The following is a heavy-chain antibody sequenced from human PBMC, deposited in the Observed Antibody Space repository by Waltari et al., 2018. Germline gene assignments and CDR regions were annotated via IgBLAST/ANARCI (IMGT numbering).Heavy chain of an antibody. D-gene: IGHD5-12*01. V-gene: IGHV4-39*07. CDR1: GGSISSSSYY. CDR2: IYYSVVT. J-gene: IGHJ4*02. CDR3: ARVRWLQFWIDY. Sequence: QLQLQESGPGLVKPSETLSLTCTVSGGSISSSSYYWGWIRQPPGKGLEWIGSIYYSVVTYYNPSPKSRVTNSVETSKNQFSLKLSSVTAADTAVYYCARVRWLQFWIDYWGQGTLVTVSS.